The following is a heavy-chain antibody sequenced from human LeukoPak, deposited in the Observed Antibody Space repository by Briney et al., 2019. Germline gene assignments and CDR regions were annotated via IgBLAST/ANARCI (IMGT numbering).Heavy chain of an antibody. V-gene: IGHV4-61*01. J-gene: IGHJ5*02. Sequence: SETLSLTCTVSGGSISSSSYYWSWIRQPPGTGLEWIGYIYYSGSTNYNPSLKSRVTISVDTSKNQFSLKLSSVTAADTAVYYCAREVNGDSTWGQGTLVTVSS. CDR3: AREVNGDST. CDR1: GGSISSSSYY. D-gene: IGHD2-21*01. CDR2: IYYSGST.